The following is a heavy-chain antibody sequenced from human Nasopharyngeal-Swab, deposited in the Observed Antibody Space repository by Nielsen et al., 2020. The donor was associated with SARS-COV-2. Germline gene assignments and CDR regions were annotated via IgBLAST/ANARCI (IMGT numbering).Heavy chain of an antibody. V-gene: IGHV3-23*03. D-gene: IGHD6-19*01. Sequence: GESLKISCAASGFTFSSYAMSWVRQAPGKGLEWVSVIYSGGSSTYYADSVKGRFTLSRDNSKNTLYLQMNSLRAEDTAVYYCAKSKAVAGYYDYWGQGTLVTVSS. CDR3: AKSKAVAGYYDY. J-gene: IGHJ4*02. CDR1: GFTFSSYA. CDR2: IYSGGSST.